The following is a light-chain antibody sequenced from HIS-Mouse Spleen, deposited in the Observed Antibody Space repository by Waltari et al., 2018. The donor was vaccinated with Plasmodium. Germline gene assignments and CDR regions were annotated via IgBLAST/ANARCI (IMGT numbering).Light chain of an antibody. Sequence: SYDLTQPPSVSVSPGQKARITCPGDALPKKYAYWYQQKSGQAPVLVIYEDSKRPSGIPERFSGSSSGTMATLTISGAQVEDEADYYCYSTDSSGNHRVFGGGTKLTVL. CDR3: YSTDSSGNHRV. J-gene: IGLJ3*02. CDR2: EDS. V-gene: IGLV3-10*01. CDR1: ALPKKY.